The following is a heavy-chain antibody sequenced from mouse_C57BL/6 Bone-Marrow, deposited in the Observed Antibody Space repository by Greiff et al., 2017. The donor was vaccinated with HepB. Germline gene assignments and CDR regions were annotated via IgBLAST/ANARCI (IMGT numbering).Heavy chain of an antibody. Sequence: EVMLVESGEGLVKPGGSLKLSCAASGFTFSSYAMSWVRQTPEKRLEWVAYISSGGDYIYYADTVKGRFTSSRDNARNTLYLQMSSLKSEDTAMYYCTRGEGYYGSSLDYWGQGTTLTVSS. V-gene: IGHV5-9-1*02. CDR3: TRGEGYYGSSLDY. D-gene: IGHD1-1*01. CDR1: GFTFSSYA. J-gene: IGHJ2*01. CDR2: ISSGGDYI.